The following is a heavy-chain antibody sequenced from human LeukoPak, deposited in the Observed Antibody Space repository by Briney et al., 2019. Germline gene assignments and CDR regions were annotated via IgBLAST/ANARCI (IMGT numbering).Heavy chain of an antibody. J-gene: IGHJ6*03. CDR1: GYSIRSGYY. CDR3: ARAPSGIATTGNYYYYYYMDV. V-gene: IGHV4-38-2*01. CDR2: IYHRGNT. Sequence: SEILSLTCGVSGYSIRSGYYWAWIRQSPGKGLEWIGSIYHRGNTLYNPSLKSRVTISVDTSKNHLSLELTSVTGADTAVYFCARAPSGIATTGNYYYYYYMDVWGKGTTVTGSS. D-gene: IGHD1-1*01.